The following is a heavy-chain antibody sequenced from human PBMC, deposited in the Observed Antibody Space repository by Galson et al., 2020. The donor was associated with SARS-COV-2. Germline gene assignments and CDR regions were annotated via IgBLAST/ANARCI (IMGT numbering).Heavy chain of an antibody. V-gene: IGHV1-69*04. D-gene: IGHD5-18*01. J-gene: IGHJ1*01. CDR2: ITPIVGIV. Sequence: SVKVSCKASGGTFSSYSINWVRQAPGQGLEWMGRITPIVGIVKYAQKFQDRVTITADKSTSTAYMELSSLRSEDTAVYYCARDSDTLRRFQHWGQGTLVTVSS. CDR3: ARDSDTLRRFQH. CDR1: GGTFSSYS.